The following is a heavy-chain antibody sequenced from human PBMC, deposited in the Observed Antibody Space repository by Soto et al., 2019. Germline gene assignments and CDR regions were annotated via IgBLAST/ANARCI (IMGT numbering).Heavy chain of an antibody. CDR1: GFTFSSYW. CDR3: ASSFKAIGWYVLREGSFDY. Sequence: EVQLVESGGGLVQPGGSLRLSCAASGFTFSSYWMTWVRQAPGTGLEWVANIKQDGSAKYYVDSVKGRFTISSDNAKNPPFRQMNSLRSEDTAVYYWASSFKAIGWYVLREGSFDYWAQGTLVSVTS. D-gene: IGHD6-19*01. CDR2: IKQDGSAK. V-gene: IGHV3-7*01. J-gene: IGHJ4*02.